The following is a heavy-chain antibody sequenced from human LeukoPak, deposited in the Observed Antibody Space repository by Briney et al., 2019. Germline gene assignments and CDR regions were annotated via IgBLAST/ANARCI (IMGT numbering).Heavy chain of an antibody. CDR1: GFIFSGSW. J-gene: IGHJ6*02. CDR2: IKKDGSEK. D-gene: IGHD3-3*01. CDR3: ARDGINDFWSGYYTVGMDV. Sequence: GGSLRLSCTASGFIFSGSWMAWIRQAPGKGLEWVAIIKKDGSEKYYVDSMKGRFTISRDNAKNSLYLQVNSLRAEDTAVYYCARDGINDFWSGYYTVGMDVWGQGTTVTVSS. V-gene: IGHV3-7*01.